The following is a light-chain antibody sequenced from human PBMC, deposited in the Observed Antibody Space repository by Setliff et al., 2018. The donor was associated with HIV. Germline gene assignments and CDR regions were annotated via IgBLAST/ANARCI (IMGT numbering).Light chain of an antibody. Sequence: QSVLTQPASVSGSPGQSITISCIGSSSDIGTYNYVSWYQQHPGRAPKLLIYDVSRRPSGVSDLFSGSKSGNSASLTISGLQAEDEADYYCCSYTSYSTLYVFGGGTKVTVL. V-gene: IGLV2-14*01. CDR3: CSYTSYSTLYV. CDR2: DVS. CDR1: SSDIGTYNY. J-gene: IGLJ1*01.